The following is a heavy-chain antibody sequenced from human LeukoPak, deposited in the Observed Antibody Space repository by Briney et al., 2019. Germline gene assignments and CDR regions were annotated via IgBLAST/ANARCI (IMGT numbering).Heavy chain of an antibody. D-gene: IGHD3-22*01. Sequence: ASVKVSCKAFGYTFTSYGISWVRQAPGQGLEWMGWISAYNGNTNYAQNLQGRVTMTTDTSTSTAYMELRSLRSDDTAVYYCARDRYYDRSFNYPHAFDFWGQGTVVTVSS. J-gene: IGHJ3*01. V-gene: IGHV1-18*01. CDR1: GYTFTSYG. CDR3: ARDRYYDRSFNYPHAFDF. CDR2: ISAYNGNT.